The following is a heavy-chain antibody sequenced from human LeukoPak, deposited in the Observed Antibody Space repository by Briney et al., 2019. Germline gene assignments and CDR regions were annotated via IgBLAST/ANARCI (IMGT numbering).Heavy chain of an antibody. V-gene: IGHV3-23*01. CDR1: GFTFSSYA. CDR2: ISGSGAYT. CDR3: ARDSEMATPFGY. J-gene: IGHJ4*02. Sequence: GGSTRLSCAASGFTFSSYAMSWVRQAPGKGLEWVSTISGSGAYTYYADSVKGRFTISRDNSKNTVYLQMNSLRAEDTAVYYCARDSEMATPFGYWGQGTLVTVSS. D-gene: IGHD5-24*01.